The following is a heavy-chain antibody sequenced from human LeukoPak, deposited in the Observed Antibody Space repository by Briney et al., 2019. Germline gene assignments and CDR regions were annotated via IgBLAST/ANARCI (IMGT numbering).Heavy chain of an antibody. J-gene: IGHJ5*02. D-gene: IGHD6-13*01. Sequence: PSETLSLTCTVSGGSISSYYWSWIRHPPGKGLEWIGYVYYSGSTNYNPSLKSRVYISVDTSNNQFSLKLRSVTAADTAVYYCVRAAGSSSWSTWGQGALVTVSS. CDR1: GGSISSYY. V-gene: IGHV4-59*01. CDR2: VYYSGST. CDR3: VRAAGSSSWST.